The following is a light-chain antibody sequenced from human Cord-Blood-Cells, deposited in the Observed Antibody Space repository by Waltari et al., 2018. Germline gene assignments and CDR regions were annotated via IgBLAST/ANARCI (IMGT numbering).Light chain of an antibody. V-gene: IGLV1-44*01. CDR2: SNK. Sequence: QSVLTQPPSASGTPGQRVTISCSGSSSNIGRNTVTWYQQLPGTAPKLLIYSNKQRPSGVPDRFSGSKSGTSASPAISGLQSEDEADYYCAAWDDSLNGPVFGGGTKLTVL. J-gene: IGLJ3*02. CDR3: AAWDDSLNGPV. CDR1: SSNIGRNT.